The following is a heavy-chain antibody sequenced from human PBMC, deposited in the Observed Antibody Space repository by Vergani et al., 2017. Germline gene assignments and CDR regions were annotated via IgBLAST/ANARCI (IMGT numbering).Heavy chain of an antibody. V-gene: IGHV1-69*12. CDR3: ARGCSTMVRGVITPESWFDP. J-gene: IGHJ5*02. D-gene: IGHD3-10*01. CDR2: IIPIFGTA. CDR1: GGTFSSYA. Sequence: QVQLVQSGAEVKKPGSSVKVSCKASGGTFSSYAISWVRQAPGQGLECMGGIIPIFGTANYAQKFQGRVTITADESTSTAYMELSSLRSEDTAVYYCARGCSTMVRGVITPESWFDPWGQGTLVTVSS.